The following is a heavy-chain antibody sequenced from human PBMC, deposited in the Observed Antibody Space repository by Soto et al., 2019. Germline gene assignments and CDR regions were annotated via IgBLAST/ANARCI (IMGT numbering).Heavy chain of an antibody. CDR3: ARDRGGGHSGYFRYYGMDV. V-gene: IGHV1-46*01. CDR2: INPSGGST. J-gene: IGHJ6*02. CDR1: GYTFTSYY. Sequence: ASVKVSCKASGYTFTSYYMHWVRQAPGQGLEWMGIINPSGGSTSYAQKFQGRVTMTRDTSTSTVYMELSSLRSEDTAVYYCARDRGGGHSGYFRYYGMDVWGQGTTVTVSS. D-gene: IGHD5-18*01.